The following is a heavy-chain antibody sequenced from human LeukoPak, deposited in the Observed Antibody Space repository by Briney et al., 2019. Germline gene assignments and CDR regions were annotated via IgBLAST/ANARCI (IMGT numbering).Heavy chain of an antibody. Sequence: SLRPSCQASGFTPSSFAMHWVRQAPGNGLGWVADIPHTGSNTYYAASLKGRVTISRDNSTNTLYLQMNSPRAEHTAVYYCARSEASSGPHDAFDIWGQGTMVTVSS. CDR3: ARSEASSGPHDAFDI. V-gene: IGHV3-30*19. CDR2: IPHTGSNT. D-gene: IGHD6-19*01. J-gene: IGHJ3*02. CDR1: GFTPSSFA.